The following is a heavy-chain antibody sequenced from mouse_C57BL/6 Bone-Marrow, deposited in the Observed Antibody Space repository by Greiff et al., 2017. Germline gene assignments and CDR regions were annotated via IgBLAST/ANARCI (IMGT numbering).Heavy chain of an antibody. V-gene: IGHV1-81*01. J-gene: IGHJ3*01. CDR1: GYTFTSYG. CDR3: ASGEGGNVFAY. D-gene: IGHD2-1*01. Sequence: QVQLQQSGAELARPGASVKLSCKASGYTFTSYGISWVKQRTGQGLEWIGEIYPRSGNTYYNEKFKGKATLTADKSSSTAYMELRSLTSEDSAVYFVASGEGGNVFAYWGQGTLVTVSA. CDR2: IYPRSGNT.